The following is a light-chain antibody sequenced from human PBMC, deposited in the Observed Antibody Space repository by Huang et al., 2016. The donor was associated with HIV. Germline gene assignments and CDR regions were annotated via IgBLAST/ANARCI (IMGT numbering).Light chain of an antibody. CDR2: AAA. CDR1: QGISSF. CDR3: QQFNNYPLT. V-gene: IGKV1-9*01. Sequence: IQLTQSPSSLSASVGDRVTITCRASQGISSFLAWYQQKPGKAPKLLMYAAATLHSGVPLRFSGSGSGTDFTLTISSRQPEDFATYYCQQFNNYPLTFGGGTKVEIK. J-gene: IGKJ4*01.